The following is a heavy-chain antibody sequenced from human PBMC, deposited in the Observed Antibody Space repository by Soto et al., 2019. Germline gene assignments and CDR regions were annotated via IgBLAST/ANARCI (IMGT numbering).Heavy chain of an antibody. CDR1: GFTFSNYE. J-gene: IGHJ6*03. CDR2: ISNNGAHT. D-gene: IGHD6-13*01. Sequence: EAQLEESGGGLVQPGGSLRLSCAASGFTFSNYEMHWVRQAPGKGLEYVSGISNNGAHTDYAKSVKGRFTISRDNSENTLYLQMGSLRAEDMALYYCARRGYGSRWPNVYMDVWGKGTTVTVSS. V-gene: IGHV3-64*01. CDR3: ARRGYGSRWPNVYMDV.